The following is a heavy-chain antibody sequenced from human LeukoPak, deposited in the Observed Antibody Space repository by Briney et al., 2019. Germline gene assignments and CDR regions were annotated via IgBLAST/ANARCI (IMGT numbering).Heavy chain of an antibody. J-gene: IGHJ4*02. CDR3: AKSGAATVAPYYFDY. CDR1: GFTFSSYA. CDR2: ISGSGGST. D-gene: IGHD4-17*01. V-gene: IGHV3-23*01. Sequence: GGSLRLSCAASGFTFSSYAMSWVRQAPGKGLEWVSAISGSGGSTYYADSVKGRFTISRDNSKSTLYLQMNSLRAEDTAVYYCAKSGAATVAPYYFDYWGQGTLVTVSS.